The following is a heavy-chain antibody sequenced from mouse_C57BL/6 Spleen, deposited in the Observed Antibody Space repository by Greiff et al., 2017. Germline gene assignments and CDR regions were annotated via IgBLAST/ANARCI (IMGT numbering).Heavy chain of an antibody. V-gene: IGHV1-18*01. Sequence: EVQLQQSGPELVKPGASVKLPCKASGYTFTDYNMAWVKQSPGQSLEWIGDINPSNGGTIYNQKFKGKATLTVDKSSSTAYMELRSLTSEDTAVDYCARQCKWCWFAYWGKGTLVTVSA. J-gene: IGHJ3*01. CDR3: ARQCKWCWFAY. CDR1: GYTFTDYN. D-gene: IGHD1-3*01. CDR2: INPSNGGT.